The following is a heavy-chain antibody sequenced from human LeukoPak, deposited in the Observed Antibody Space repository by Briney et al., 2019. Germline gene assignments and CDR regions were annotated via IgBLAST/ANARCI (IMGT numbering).Heavy chain of an antibody. CDR1: GFTFTRFN. J-gene: IGHJ6*02. CDR2: ITTSGTYI. D-gene: IGHD3-22*01. V-gene: IGHV3-21*06. CDR3: ARPFYYDSNGGEGMDV. Sequence: KPGGSLRLSCAASGFTFTRFNMNWVRQAPGKGLELVSSITTSGTYIYYAASVKGRFTTSRDNAKNSLYLQMNSLRAEDTAVYYCARPFYYDSNGGEGMDVWGQGTTVTVSS.